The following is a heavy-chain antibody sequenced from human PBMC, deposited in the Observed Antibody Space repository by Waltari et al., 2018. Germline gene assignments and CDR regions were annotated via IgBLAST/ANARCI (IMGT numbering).Heavy chain of an antibody. CDR2: IIPILDIT. J-gene: IGHJ3*02. CDR3: AREYSSSPKNNDAFDI. Sequence: QVQLVQSGAEVKKPGSSVQVSCKASGGTFSSYAISWVRQAPGQGLEWMGRIIPILDITNGAQKFQGRVTITADKSTNTAYMELSSLRSEDTAVYYCAREYSSSPKNNDAFDIWGQGTMVTVSS. D-gene: IGHD6-6*01. V-gene: IGHV1-69*04. CDR1: GGTFSSYA.